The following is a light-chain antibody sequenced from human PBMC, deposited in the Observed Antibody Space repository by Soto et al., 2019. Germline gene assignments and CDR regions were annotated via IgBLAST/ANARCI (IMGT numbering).Light chain of an antibody. CDR1: QSVSSSY. V-gene: IGKV3-20*01. J-gene: IGKJ4*01. CDR3: QQYGSYPLT. CDR2: GAS. Sequence: EIVLTQSPGTLSLSPRERATLSCRASQSVSSSYLARYQQKPGQAPRLLIYGASSRSTGIPDRFTVSGSGTDFTLTISRLEPEDFAVYYCQQYGSYPLTFGGGTKVEIK.